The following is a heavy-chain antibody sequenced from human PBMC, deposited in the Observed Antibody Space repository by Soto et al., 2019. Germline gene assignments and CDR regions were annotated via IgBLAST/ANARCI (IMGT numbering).Heavy chain of an antibody. CDR1: GFSLSTSGVG. D-gene: IGHD7-27*01. V-gene: IGHV2-5*02. CDR2: IYWDDDK. J-gene: IGHJ3*02. Sequence: QITLKESGPTLVKPTQTLTLTCTFSGFSLSTSGVGVGWIRQPPGKALEWLALIYWDDDKRYSPSLKSRLTITTDTSKNQVVLTMTTMDPVDTATYSCAHSHLWADTFDIWGQGTMVTVSS. CDR3: AHSHLWADTFDI.